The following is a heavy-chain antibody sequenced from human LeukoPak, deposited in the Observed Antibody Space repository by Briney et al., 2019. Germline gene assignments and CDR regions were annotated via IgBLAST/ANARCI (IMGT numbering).Heavy chain of an antibody. J-gene: IGHJ2*01. V-gene: IGHV4-34*01. CDR2: INHSGST. CDR1: GGSFSGYY. D-gene: IGHD1-26*01. CDR3: ARGRRGGSYSGFDL. Sequence: SETLSLTCAVYGGSFSGYYWSWIRQPPGKGLEWIGEINHSGSTNYNPSLKSRVTISVDTSKNQFSLKLSSVTAADTAVYYCARGRRGGSYSGFDLWGRSTLVTVSS.